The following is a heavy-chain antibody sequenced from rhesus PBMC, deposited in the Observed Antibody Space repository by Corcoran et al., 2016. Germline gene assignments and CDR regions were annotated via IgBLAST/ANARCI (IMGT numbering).Heavy chain of an antibody. CDR2: IGG. J-gene: IGHJ6*01. D-gene: IGHD1-26*01. CDR3: ASGLNYGAPNFGLDS. CDR1: GDSIISGYA. Sequence: QVQLQESGPGLVKPSETLSLTCTVSGDSIISGYALSWICQPPGKGLEWIGYIGGYYNPSLKSRVTISKDTSKNQFSLNLTSVTAADTAVYYCASGLNYGAPNFGLDSWGQGVVVTVSS. V-gene: IGHV4-127*01.